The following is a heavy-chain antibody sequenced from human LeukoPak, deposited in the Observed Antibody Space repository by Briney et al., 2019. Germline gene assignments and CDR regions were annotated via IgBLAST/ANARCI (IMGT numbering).Heavy chain of an antibody. V-gene: IGHV3-53*01. CDR1: GFTVSSNY. CDR2: IYSGGST. D-gene: IGHD3-22*01. J-gene: IGHJ4*02. CDR3: ANLYYYDSSGYYYSYYFDY. Sequence: GGSLRLSCAASGFTVSSNYMSWVRQAPGKGLEWVSVIYSGGSTYYADSVKGRFTISRDNSKNTLYLQMNSLRAEDTAVYYCANLYYYDSSGYYYSYYFDYWGQGTLVTVSS.